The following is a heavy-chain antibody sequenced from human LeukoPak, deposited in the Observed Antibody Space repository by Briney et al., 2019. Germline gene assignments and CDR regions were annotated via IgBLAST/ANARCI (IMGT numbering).Heavy chain of an antibody. CDR2: IYYSGST. V-gene: IGHV4-59*08. D-gene: IGHD2-15*01. J-gene: IGHJ4*02. CDR1: GGSISSYY. CDR3: ARTSYCSGGSCLDY. Sequence: SETLSLACTVSGGSISSYYWSWIRQPPGKGLEWIGYIYYSGSTNYNPSLKSRVTISVDTSKNQFSLKLSSVTAADTAVYYCARTSYCSGGSCLDYWGQGTLVTVSA.